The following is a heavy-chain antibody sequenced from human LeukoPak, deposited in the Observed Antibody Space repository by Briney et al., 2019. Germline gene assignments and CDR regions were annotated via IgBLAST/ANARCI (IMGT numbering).Heavy chain of an antibody. CDR1: GYTFTGYY. J-gene: IGHJ3*02. Sequence: ASVEVSCKASGYTFTGYYMHWVRQAPGQGLEWMGWINPNSGGTNYAQKFQGRVTMTRDTSISTAYMELSRLRSDDTAVYYCARDGHSSSSGDAFDIWGQGTMVTVSS. V-gene: IGHV1-2*02. CDR3: ARDGHSSSSGDAFDI. D-gene: IGHD6-6*01. CDR2: INPNSGGT.